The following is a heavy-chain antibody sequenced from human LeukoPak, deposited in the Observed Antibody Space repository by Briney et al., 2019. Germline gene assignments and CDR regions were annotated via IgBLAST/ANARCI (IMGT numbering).Heavy chain of an antibody. CDR3: ARVSGRGYSSGWLDY. J-gene: IGHJ4*02. Sequence: ASVKVSCKASGYTFTMYYIHWVRQAPGQGLEWMGWINPNSGGTNYAQKFQGRVTMTRDTSISTAYMELSRLRSDDTAVYYCARVSGRGYSSGWLDYWGQGTLVTVSS. V-gene: IGHV1-2*02. CDR1: GYTFTMYY. D-gene: IGHD6-19*01. CDR2: INPNSGGT.